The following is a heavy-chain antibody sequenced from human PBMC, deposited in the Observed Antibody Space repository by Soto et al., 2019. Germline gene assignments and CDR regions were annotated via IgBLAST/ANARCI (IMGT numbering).Heavy chain of an antibody. J-gene: IGHJ4*02. CDR1: GFTFSSYW. CDR3: ARAGMATVSFFDY. CDR2: IHTDGIVT. Sequence: PVGSLRLSCVASGFTFSSYWMHWVRQVPGKGLVWVSRIHTDGIVTNYADSVKGRFTISRDNAENTLYLQMNSLRDDDTAVYYCARAGMATVSFFDYWGQGTLVTVSS. V-gene: IGHV3-74*01. D-gene: IGHD4-4*01.